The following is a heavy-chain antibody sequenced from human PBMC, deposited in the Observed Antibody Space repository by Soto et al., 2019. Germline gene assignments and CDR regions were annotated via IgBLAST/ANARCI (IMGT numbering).Heavy chain of an antibody. CDR3: ARDPGYCTNGVCPIFDF. D-gene: IGHD2-8*01. J-gene: IGHJ4*02. CDR1: GDSVTNYF. CDR2: MYHGGRT. V-gene: IGHV4-59*02. Sequence: ADTLSLTCTVSGDSVTNYFWSWMRQPPGKGLEWIGHMYHGGRTNYSPSLKSRVTISLDSSKNQFSLNLSSVTAADTAVYFCARDPGYCTNGVCPIFDFWGQGVLVTVSS.